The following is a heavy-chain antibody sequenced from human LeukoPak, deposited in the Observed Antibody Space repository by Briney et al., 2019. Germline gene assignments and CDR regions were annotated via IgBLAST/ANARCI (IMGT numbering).Heavy chain of an antibody. Sequence: SETLSLTCTVSGVSINNYYWTWIRQPPGKGLEWIGYIYYSGNTIYNPSLKSRVTISVDASTNQFSLNLSSVTPADTAVYYCARVSTNGVSNWFDPWGQGTLVTVSS. D-gene: IGHD2-8*01. CDR2: IYYSGNT. CDR3: ARVSTNGVSNWFDP. V-gene: IGHV4-59*01. CDR1: GVSINNYY. J-gene: IGHJ5*02.